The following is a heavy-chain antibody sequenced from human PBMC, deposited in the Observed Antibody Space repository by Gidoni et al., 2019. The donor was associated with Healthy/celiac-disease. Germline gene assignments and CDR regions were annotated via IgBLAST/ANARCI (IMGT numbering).Heavy chain of an antibody. J-gene: IGHJ4*02. CDR1: GGSFSGYY. CDR3: ARVRRAAGTDY. Sequence: QVQLQQWGAGLLKPSETLSLTCAVYGGSFSGYYLSWIRQPPGKGLAWIGEINHSGSTNYNPSLKSRVTISVDTSKNQFSLKLSSVTAADTAVYYCARVRRAAGTDYWGQGTLVTVSS. CDR2: INHSGST. D-gene: IGHD6-13*01. V-gene: IGHV4-34*01.